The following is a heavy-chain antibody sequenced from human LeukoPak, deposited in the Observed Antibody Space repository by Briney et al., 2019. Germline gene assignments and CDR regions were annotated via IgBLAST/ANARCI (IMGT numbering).Heavy chain of an antibody. CDR3: ARDSRQQRFLYWDWFDP. CDR1: GFTFSTYS. CDR2: IGTTDKYI. V-gene: IGHV3-21*06. D-gene: IGHD2/OR15-2a*01. J-gene: IGHJ5*02. Sequence: GGSLRHSCAASGFTFSTYSMNWVRQAPGKAPEWVASIGTTDKYIYYANSVKGRFTISRDNAKNSLYLQMTNLRAEDTAVYYCARDSRQQRFLYWDWFDPWGQGTRVSVSS.